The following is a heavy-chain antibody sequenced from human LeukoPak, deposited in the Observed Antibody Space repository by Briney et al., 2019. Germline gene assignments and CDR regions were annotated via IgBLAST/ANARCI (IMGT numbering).Heavy chain of an antibody. CDR1: GGSFSGYY. Sequence: PSETLSLTCAVYGGSFSGYYWSWIRQPPGKGLEWIGEINHSGSTNYNPSLKSRVTISVDTSKNQFSLKLSSVTAADTAVYYCASSDLYCSGGSCYSDAFDIWGQGTMVTVSS. CDR2: INHSGST. D-gene: IGHD2-15*01. V-gene: IGHV4-34*01. J-gene: IGHJ3*02. CDR3: ASSDLYCSGGSCYSDAFDI.